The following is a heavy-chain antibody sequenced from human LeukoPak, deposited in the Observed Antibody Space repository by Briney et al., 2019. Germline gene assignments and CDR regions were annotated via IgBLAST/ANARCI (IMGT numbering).Heavy chain of an antibody. CDR2: VSGSGSST. CDR1: GFTFSNYA. CDR3: AKCSGDYYYYYGMDV. D-gene: IGHD6-19*01. J-gene: IGHJ6*02. V-gene: IGHV3-23*01. Sequence: GGSLRLSCSASGFTFSNYAMSWVRQAPGKGLEWVSGVSGSGSSTYYADSVKGRFTISRDNSKNTLYLQMNSLRAEDTALYYCAKCSGDYYYYYGMDVWGQGTPVTASS.